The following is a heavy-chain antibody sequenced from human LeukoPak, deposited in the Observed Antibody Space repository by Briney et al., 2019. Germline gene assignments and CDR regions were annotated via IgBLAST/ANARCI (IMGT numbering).Heavy chain of an antibody. V-gene: IGHV5-51*01. CDR2: IHPGDSDT. CDR1: GYSLTNYW. D-gene: IGHD3-10*01. Sequence: GESLKISCKGSGYSLTNYWIGWVRQMSGEGLEWMGIIHPGDSDTKYSPSFQGQVTISADKSISTTYLQWSNLKASDTAMYYCARHASGNYIMDVWGQGTTVTVSS. J-gene: IGHJ6*02. CDR3: ARHASGNYIMDV.